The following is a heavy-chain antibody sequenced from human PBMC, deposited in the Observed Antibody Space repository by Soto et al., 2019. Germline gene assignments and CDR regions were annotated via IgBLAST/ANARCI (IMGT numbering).Heavy chain of an antibody. D-gene: IGHD1-1*01. J-gene: IGHJ4*02. V-gene: IGHV1-46*01. CDR2: INPSGGST. Sequence: ASVKGSCKASGYTLTSYYMHWVRQAPGQGLDWMGIINPSGGSTSYAQKFQGRVTMTRDTSTSTVYMELSSLRSEDTAVYYCAKEDLERDYFDYWGQGTLVTVSS. CDR3: AKEDLERDYFDY. CDR1: GYTLTSYY.